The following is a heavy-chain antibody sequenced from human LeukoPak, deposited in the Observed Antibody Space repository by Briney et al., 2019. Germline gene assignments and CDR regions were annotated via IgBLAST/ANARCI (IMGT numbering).Heavy chain of an antibody. V-gene: IGHV1-69*05. CDR1: GCTFSSYA. Sequence: GASEKVSCKASGCTFSSYAISWVRQAPGQGLEWMGGIIPIFGTANYAQKFQGRVTITTDESTSTAYMELSSLRSEDTAVYYCARSLGYCSGGRCYLPYNWSDPCGQGTLVTVSS. CDR2: IIPIFGTA. J-gene: IGHJ5*02. CDR3: ARSLGYCSGGRCYLPYNWSDP. D-gene: IGHD2-15*01.